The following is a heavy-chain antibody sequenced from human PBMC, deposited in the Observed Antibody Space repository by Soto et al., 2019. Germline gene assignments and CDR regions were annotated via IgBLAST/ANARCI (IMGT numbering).Heavy chain of an antibody. CDR2: INPNSGGT. V-gene: IGHV1-2*04. Sequence: ASVKVSCKASRYTFTGYYMHWVRQAPGQGLEWMGWINPNSGGTNYAQKFQGWVTMTRDTSISTAYMELSRLRSDDTAVYYCASNSGYDYGAFDIWGQGTMVTVSS. D-gene: IGHD5-12*01. J-gene: IGHJ3*02. CDR3: ASNSGYDYGAFDI. CDR1: RYTFTGYY.